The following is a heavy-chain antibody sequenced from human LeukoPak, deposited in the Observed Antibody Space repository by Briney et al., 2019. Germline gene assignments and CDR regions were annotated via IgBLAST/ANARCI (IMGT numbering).Heavy chain of an antibody. J-gene: IGHJ4*02. V-gene: IGHV3-30*18. CDR3: AKQSAGSAAWYSLHYDF. Sequence: GGSLRLSCTASGFTFSDHAMHWVRQAPGKGLEWVTVISYHARDQFYADSVKGRFTISRDNSKDTLYLQMNGLRAEDTAVYFCAKQSAGSAAWYSLHYDFWGQGTLVTVSS. CDR2: ISYHARDQ. D-gene: IGHD6-13*01. CDR1: GFTFSDHA.